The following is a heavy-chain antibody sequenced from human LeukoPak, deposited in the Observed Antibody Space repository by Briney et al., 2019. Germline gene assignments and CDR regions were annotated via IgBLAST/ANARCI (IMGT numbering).Heavy chain of an antibody. J-gene: IGHJ3*02. CDR1: GGTFSSYA. D-gene: IGHD3-22*01. Sequence: SVKVSCKASGGTFSSYAISWVRQAPGQGLEWMGGIIPIFGTANYAQKFQGRVTITTDESTSTAYMELSSLRSEDTAVYYCARHTRHYYDSSGDAFDIWGQGTMVTVAS. V-gene: IGHV1-69*05. CDR2: IIPIFGTA. CDR3: ARHTRHYYDSSGDAFDI.